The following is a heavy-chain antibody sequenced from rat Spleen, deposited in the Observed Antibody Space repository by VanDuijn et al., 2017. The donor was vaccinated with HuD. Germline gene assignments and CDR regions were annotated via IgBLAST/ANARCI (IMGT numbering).Heavy chain of an antibody. D-gene: IGHD1-11*01. V-gene: IGHV10-5*01. CDR2: IRTKPNNYAT. J-gene: IGHJ2*01. CDR1: GFTFSNAA. CDR3: TAPTEGMGDY. Sequence: VQLVESGGGLVQPGRSLKFSCAASGFTFSNAAMYWVRQAPGKGLEWVARIRTKPNNYATYYADSVKGRFTISRDDSKSMVYLQMDNLKTEDTAMYYCTAPTEGMGDYWGQGVMVTVSS.